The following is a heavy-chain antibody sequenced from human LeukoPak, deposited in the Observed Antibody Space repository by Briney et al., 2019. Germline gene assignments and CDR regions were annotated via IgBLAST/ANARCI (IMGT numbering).Heavy chain of an antibody. Sequence: SVKVSCKASGGTFSSCAISWVRQAPGQGLEWMGGIIPIFGTADYAQKFQGRVTITADESTSTAYMELSSLKSEDTAVYYCARGVVGATTGAYSFDYWGQGTLVTVSS. CDR2: IIPIFGTA. J-gene: IGHJ4*02. CDR3: ARGVVGATTGAYSFDY. CDR1: GGTFSSCA. V-gene: IGHV1-69*13. D-gene: IGHD1-26*01.